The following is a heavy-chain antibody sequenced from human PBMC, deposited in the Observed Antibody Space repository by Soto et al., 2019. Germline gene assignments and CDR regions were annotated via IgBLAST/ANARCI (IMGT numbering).Heavy chain of an antibody. Sequence: PGGSLRLSCAASGFTFSNYAMSWVRQAPGKGLEWVSTISGNGGSTYYADSVKGRFTISRDNSKNMLFLQINSLRDDGSAVYYCAKRPASIITFDYWGQGTPVTVSS. V-gene: IGHV3-23*01. CDR1: GFTFSNYA. J-gene: IGHJ4*02. CDR2: ISGNGGST. D-gene: IGHD2-2*01. CDR3: AKRPASIITFDY.